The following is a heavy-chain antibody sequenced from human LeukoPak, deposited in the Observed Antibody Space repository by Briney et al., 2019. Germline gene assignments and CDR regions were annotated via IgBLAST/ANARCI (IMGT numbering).Heavy chain of an antibody. CDR3: ARSIYCSGGSCHGT. Sequence: PSETLSLTCTVSGGSINTPNYYWGWIRQTPGKGLEWIGNIFYSGGTYYSPSLTSRVTISLDTSRNQFSLKLNSVTAADTAIYYCARSIYCSGGSCHGTWGQGTLVTVSS. CDR2: IFYSGGT. J-gene: IGHJ5*02. V-gene: IGHV4-39*07. CDR1: GGSINTPNYY. D-gene: IGHD2-15*01.